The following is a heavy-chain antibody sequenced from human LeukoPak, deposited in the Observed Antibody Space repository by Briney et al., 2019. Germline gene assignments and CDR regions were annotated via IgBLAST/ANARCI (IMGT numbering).Heavy chain of an antibody. V-gene: IGHV3-23*01. CDR3: AKAGRGYSSSLKGSFDI. D-gene: IGHD3-22*01. Sequence: GGSLRLSCAASGFTFTSYGMSWVRQAPGKGLEWVSAISGSGGTTYYAASVKGRFTISRDNSKNTLFLQMNSLRAEDTAVYYCAKAGRGYSSSLKGSFDIWGQGTMVTVSS. J-gene: IGHJ3*02. CDR1: GFTFTSYG. CDR2: ISGSGGTT.